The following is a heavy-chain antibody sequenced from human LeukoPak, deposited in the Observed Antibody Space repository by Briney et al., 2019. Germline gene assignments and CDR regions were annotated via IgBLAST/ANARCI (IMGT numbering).Heavy chain of an antibody. J-gene: IGHJ5*02. CDR1: GFTFSSYA. D-gene: IGHD6-13*01. V-gene: IGHV3-53*01. CDR3: ARGSSGP. Sequence: PGGSLRLSCAASGFTFSSYAMSWVRQAPGEGLEWVSVIYSGCSTYYADSVKGRFTISRENSKNTLYLQMNSLRAEDTGVYYCARGSSGPWGQGTMVTVSS. CDR2: IYSGCST.